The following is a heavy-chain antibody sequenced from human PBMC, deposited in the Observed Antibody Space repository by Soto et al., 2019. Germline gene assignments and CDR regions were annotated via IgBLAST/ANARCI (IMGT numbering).Heavy chain of an antibody. J-gene: IGHJ6*02. Sequence: VQLVPSGAEVKKPGASVKVSCKASGYTCTRYGLSWVRQAPGQGLEWMGWISAYNGNTNYAQKLQGRVTMTTDTSRSTAYLELRRLRSDDTGVYYFARDNWKPINYGMDVWGQGTTVTFSS. CDR1: GYTCTRYG. D-gene: IGHD1-20*01. CDR2: ISAYNGNT. CDR3: ARDNWKPINYGMDV. V-gene: IGHV1-18*01.